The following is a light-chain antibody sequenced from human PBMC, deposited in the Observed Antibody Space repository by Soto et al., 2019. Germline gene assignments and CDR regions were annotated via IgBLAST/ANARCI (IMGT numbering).Light chain of an antibody. CDR2: EVS. CDR3: GSYAGRGVV. Sequence: QSALTQPASVSGSPGQSITISCTGTSSDVGSYNLVSWYQQHPGKAPKLMIYEVSKRPSGVSNRFSGSKSGNTASLTISGLQAEDEADYYCGSYAGRGVVFGGGTKVTVL. J-gene: IGLJ2*01. V-gene: IGLV2-23*02. CDR1: SSDVGSYNL.